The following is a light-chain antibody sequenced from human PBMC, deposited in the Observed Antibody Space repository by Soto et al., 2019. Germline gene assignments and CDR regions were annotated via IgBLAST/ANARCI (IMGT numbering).Light chain of an antibody. Sequence: EIVLTQSPGTLSLSPGERATLSCRASQRIRSTYLAWYQQKPGQAPRLLIYDGCSRATGSPDTFSGSGSGTDFTLTISRLEPEDFAVYYCQQYGSLPITFGQGTRLEIK. J-gene: IGKJ5*01. V-gene: IGKV3-20*01. CDR1: QRIRSTY. CDR3: QQYGSLPIT. CDR2: DGC.